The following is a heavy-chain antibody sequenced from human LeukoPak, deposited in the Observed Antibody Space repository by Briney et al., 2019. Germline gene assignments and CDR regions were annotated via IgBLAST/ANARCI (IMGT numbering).Heavy chain of an antibody. CDR3: ARGPTFRFSVAY. Sequence: ASVKVSCKASGFTFTDYYIHWVRQAPGQGLEWMGWINSNTGGTDYAQKFQGRVTMTRDTSISTAYMELSRLSSDDTAVYYCARGPTFRFSVAYWGQGTLVTVSS. D-gene: IGHD2-15*01. V-gene: IGHV1-2*02. J-gene: IGHJ4*02. CDR1: GFTFTDYY. CDR2: INSNTGGT.